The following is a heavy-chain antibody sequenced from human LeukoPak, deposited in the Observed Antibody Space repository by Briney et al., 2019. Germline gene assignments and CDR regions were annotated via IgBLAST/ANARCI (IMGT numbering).Heavy chain of an antibody. D-gene: IGHD6-13*01. V-gene: IGHV4-4*07. CDR3: ARGIAAAGIEW. CDR2: IYTSGST. Sequence: SETLSLTCTVSGVSISSYYWSWIRQPAGKGLEWIGGIYTSGSTNYNPSLKSRVSMSVDTSKNQFSLKRSSVTAADTAVYYCARGIAAAGIEWGGQGTLVTVPS. J-gene: IGHJ4*02. CDR1: GVSISSYY.